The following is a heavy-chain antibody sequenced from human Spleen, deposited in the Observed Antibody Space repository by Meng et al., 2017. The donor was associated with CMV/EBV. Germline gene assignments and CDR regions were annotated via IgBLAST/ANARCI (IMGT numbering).Heavy chain of an antibody. CDR1: FSCYG. Sequence: FSCYGIRWVRQAPVQGLEWMGWLSAYNGNTNYAQKLQGRVTMTTDTSTSTAYMELRSLRSDDTAVYYCARAKNVLRFLEWLLYADYWGQGTLVTVSS. CDR2: LSAYNGNT. J-gene: IGHJ4*02. CDR3: ARAKNVLRFLEWLLYADY. V-gene: IGHV1-18*01. D-gene: IGHD3-3*01.